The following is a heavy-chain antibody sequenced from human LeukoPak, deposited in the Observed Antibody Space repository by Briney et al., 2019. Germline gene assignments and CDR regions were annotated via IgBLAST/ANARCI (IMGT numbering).Heavy chain of an antibody. D-gene: IGHD2/OR15-2a*01. CDR3: ARGKTSQNIVTRKTYNWFDP. V-gene: IGHV3-7*01. Sequence: GGSLRLSCAASGFTFSSYWMSWVRQAPGKGLEWVANIKQDGSEKYYVDSVKGRFTISRDNAKNSLYLQMKSLRAEDTAVYYCARGKTSQNIVTRKTYNWFDPWGQGTLVTVSS. CDR1: GFTFSSYW. CDR2: IKQDGSEK. J-gene: IGHJ5*02.